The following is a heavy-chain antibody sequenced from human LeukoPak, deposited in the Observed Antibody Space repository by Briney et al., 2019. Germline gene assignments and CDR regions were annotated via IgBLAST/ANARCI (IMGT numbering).Heavy chain of an antibody. Sequence: PGGSLRLSCAASGFTVSSNYMSWVRQAPGKGLEWVSVIYSGGSTYYADSAKGRFTISRDNSKNTLYLQMNSLRAEDTAVYYCARDPHLSSGYYGWMAFDIWGQGTMVTVSS. J-gene: IGHJ3*02. D-gene: IGHD3-22*01. CDR1: GFTVSSNY. CDR2: IYSGGST. CDR3: ARDPHLSSGYYGWMAFDI. V-gene: IGHV3-53*01.